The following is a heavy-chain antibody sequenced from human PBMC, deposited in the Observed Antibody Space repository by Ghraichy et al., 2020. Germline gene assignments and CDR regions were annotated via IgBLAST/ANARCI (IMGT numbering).Heavy chain of an antibody. D-gene: IGHD3-9*01. CDR2: IRGSGDST. V-gene: IGHV3-23*01. Sequence: GGSLRLSCAASGFTFSSFAMSWVRQAPGKGLEWVSSIRGSGDSTYYADSVKGRFTIFRDNSKNTLYLQMNSLRAEDTAVYYCATIYDDILAGVGYWGQGTLVTVPS. CDR1: GFTFSSFA. CDR3: ATIYDDILAGVGY. J-gene: IGHJ4*02.